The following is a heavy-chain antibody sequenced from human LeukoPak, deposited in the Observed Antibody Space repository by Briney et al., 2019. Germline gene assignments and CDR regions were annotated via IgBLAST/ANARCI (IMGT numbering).Heavy chain of an antibody. CDR3: ARISGYDFRSMDV. CDR2: ISSSSSYI. V-gene: IGHV3-21*01. CDR1: GFTFSNAW. Sequence: GGSLRLSCAASGFTFSNAWMNWVRQAPGKGLEWVSSISSSSSYIYYADSVKGRFTISRDNAKNSLYLQMNSLRAEDTAVYYCARISGYDFRSMDVWGQGTTVTVSS. J-gene: IGHJ6*02. D-gene: IGHD5-12*01.